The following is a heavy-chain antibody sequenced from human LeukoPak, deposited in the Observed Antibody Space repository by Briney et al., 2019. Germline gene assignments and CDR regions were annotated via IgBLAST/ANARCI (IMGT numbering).Heavy chain of an antibody. D-gene: IGHD1-14*01. CDR1: GYPFTTWE. V-gene: IGHV1-8*01. J-gene: IGHJ5*02. Sequence: ASVMVSCKTSGYPFTTWEINWVRQAAGQGLEWMGWVHPNGGNTAYAQKFRGRVTMTRDTSISTAYMELSGLTSDDTAVYFCARGPRNDPWGQGTLVTVSS. CDR2: VHPNGGNT. CDR3: ARGPRNDP.